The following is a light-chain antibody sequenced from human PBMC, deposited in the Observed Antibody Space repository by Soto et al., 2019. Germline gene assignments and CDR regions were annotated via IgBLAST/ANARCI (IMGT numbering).Light chain of an antibody. CDR3: QQYGTSPPWT. J-gene: IGKJ1*01. CDR2: AAS. Sequence: EIVLTQSRVTLSLSLGERATLWCRAIQSVTSNYLAWYQQKPGQSPRLLFYAASRRAPGIPDRFSASGSGTDFTLSLCRLEPEDFAVYFCQQYGTSPPWTFGQGTRWRS. CDR1: QSVTSNY. V-gene: IGKV3-20*01.